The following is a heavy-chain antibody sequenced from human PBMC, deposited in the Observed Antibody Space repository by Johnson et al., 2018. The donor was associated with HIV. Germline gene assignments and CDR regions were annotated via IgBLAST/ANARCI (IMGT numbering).Heavy chain of an antibody. CDR2: INSDGSST. Sequence: VQLVESGGGVVQPGRSLRLSCTASGFAFSNYGMHWVRQAQGKGLEWVSRINSDGSSTNYADSVKGRFTISRDNAKNTLYLQMNSLRAEDTAVYYCARGVAMIVFWGQGTMVTVSS. CDR1: GFAFSNYG. J-gene: IGHJ3*01. D-gene: IGHD3-22*01. CDR3: ARGVAMIVF. V-gene: IGHV3-74*02.